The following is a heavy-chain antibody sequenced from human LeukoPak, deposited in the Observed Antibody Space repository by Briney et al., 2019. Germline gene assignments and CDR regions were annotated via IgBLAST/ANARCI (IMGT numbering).Heavy chain of an antibody. Sequence: SETLSLTCTVSGDSISSSSYYWGWIRQPPGKGLEWIGSIYYSGSTYYNPSLKSRVTISVDTSKNQFSLKLSSVTAADTAVYYCARQAPYYGSGSYFDYWGPGTLVTVSS. D-gene: IGHD3-10*01. CDR1: GDSISSSSYY. CDR2: IYYSGST. CDR3: ARQAPYYGSGSYFDY. V-gene: IGHV4-39*01. J-gene: IGHJ4*02.